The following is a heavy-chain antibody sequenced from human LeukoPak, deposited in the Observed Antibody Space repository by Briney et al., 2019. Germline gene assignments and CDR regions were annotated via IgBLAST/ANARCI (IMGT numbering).Heavy chain of an antibody. CDR1: GYTFTDYY. Sequence: ASVKVSCKASGYTFTDYYIQWMRQAPGQGLEWMGWTNVNNGGTKYAQHLQGRVAMTTDTSISTAYMELSRLRSDDTAVYYCARLREGLYHFDYWGQGTLVSVSS. D-gene: IGHD3-16*02. CDR2: TNVNNGGT. CDR3: ARLREGLYHFDY. V-gene: IGHV1-2*02. J-gene: IGHJ4*02.